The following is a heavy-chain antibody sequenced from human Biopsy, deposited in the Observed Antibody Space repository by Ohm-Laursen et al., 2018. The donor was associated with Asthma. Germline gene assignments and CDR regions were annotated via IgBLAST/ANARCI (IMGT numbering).Heavy chain of an antibody. V-gene: IGHV1-3*01. J-gene: IGHJ3*02. D-gene: IGHD3-9*01. CDR2: INPGNGNT. CDR3: ARTYYDFLTGQVKDAFGI. CDR1: AYTITSNA. Sequence: ASVKVSCKASAYTITSNAMHWVRQAPGQRLEWMGWINPGNGNTKYSQKFQGRVSITRDTSASTAYMELTSLRSEDTAAYYCARTYYDFLTGQVKDAFGIWGQGTMVTVSS.